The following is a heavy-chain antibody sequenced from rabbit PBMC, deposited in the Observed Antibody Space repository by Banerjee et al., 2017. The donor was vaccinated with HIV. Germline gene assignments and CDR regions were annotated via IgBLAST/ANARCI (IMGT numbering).Heavy chain of an antibody. CDR3: ARDPYAVYAGYGSPFNL. J-gene: IGHJ4*01. V-gene: IGHV1S40*01. Sequence: QSLEESGGDLVKPGASLTLTCTASGFSFSSSYWICWVRQAPGKGLEWIACIYAGSSGSTYYASWAKGRFTISKTSSTTVTLQMTSLTAADTATYFCARDPYAVYAGYGSPFNLWGPGTLVTVS. D-gene: IGHD7-1*01. CDR1: GFSFSSSYW. CDR2: IYAGSSGST.